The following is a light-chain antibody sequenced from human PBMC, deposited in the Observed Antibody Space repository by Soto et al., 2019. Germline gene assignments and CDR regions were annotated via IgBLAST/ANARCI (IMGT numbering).Light chain of an antibody. CDR2: GAS. V-gene: IGKV3-20*01. Sequence: EIGMTQSPGTLSVSPGERATLSCRASRSVSNNLAWYQQKPGQAPRLLIYGASSRATGIPDRFSGTGSETDFTLTISRLEPEDFAVYYCQQYDNSPITFGQGTRLEIK. CDR3: QQYDNSPIT. CDR1: RSVSNN. J-gene: IGKJ5*01.